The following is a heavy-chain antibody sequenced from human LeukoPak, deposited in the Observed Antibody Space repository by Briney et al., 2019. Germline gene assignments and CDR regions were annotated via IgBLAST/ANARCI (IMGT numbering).Heavy chain of an antibody. Sequence: GGSLRLSCAASGFTVSSNYMSWVRQAPGQGLEWVSVIYSGGSTYYSDSVKGRFTISIDNSKNTMYLQMNSLRADATAVYYCSSGSGSYRTPYYYMDVWGTGTTVTVSS. CDR2: IYSGGST. J-gene: IGHJ6*03. V-gene: IGHV3-53*01. D-gene: IGHD3-10*01. CDR3: SSGSGSYRTPYYYMDV. CDR1: GFTVSSNY.